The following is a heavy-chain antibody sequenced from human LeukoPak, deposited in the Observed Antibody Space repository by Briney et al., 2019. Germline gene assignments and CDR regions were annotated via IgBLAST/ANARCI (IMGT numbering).Heavy chain of an antibody. J-gene: IGHJ4*02. CDR2: IWYDDSRK. CDR1: GYTFTAYG. V-gene: IGHV3-33*01. Sequence: GRSLRLSCAASGYTFTAYGMHWVRQAPGKGLEWVAVIWYDDSRKFYGDSVKGRFTASRDISKNALYLEMNSLRAEDTAVYYCSRDGGAGLDYWGQGTLVTVSS. CDR3: SRDGGAGLDY. D-gene: IGHD2-15*01.